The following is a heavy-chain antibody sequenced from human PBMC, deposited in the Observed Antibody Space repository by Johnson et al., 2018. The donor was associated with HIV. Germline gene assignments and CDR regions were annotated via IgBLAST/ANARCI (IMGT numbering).Heavy chain of an antibody. CDR1: GFTFSSYA. CDR3: ARGGLGYQNIHDAFDI. J-gene: IGHJ3*02. D-gene: IGHD2-2*01. CDR2: ISGSGGST. Sequence: VQVVESGGGLVQPGGSLRLSCAASGFTFSSYAMSWVRQAPGKGLEWVSAISGSGGSTYYADSVKGRFTISRDNSKNTLYLQMNSLRAEDTAVYYCARGGLGYQNIHDAFDIWGQGTMVTVSS. V-gene: IGHV3-23*04.